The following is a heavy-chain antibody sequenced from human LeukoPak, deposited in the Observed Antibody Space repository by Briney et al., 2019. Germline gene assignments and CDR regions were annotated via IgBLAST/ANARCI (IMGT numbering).Heavy chain of an antibody. D-gene: IGHD1-7*01. Sequence: SVNVSCKASGGTFSSYAIRWVRQAPGQGLEWMGGVIPIFGTANYAQKFQSSVVITADESTSTAYMELSSLRSEDTAVYYCARALELKDRWFAPWGQETLVTVSS. CDR1: GGTFSSYA. CDR2: VIPIFGTA. J-gene: IGHJ5*02. CDR3: ARALELKDRWFAP. V-gene: IGHV1-69*13.